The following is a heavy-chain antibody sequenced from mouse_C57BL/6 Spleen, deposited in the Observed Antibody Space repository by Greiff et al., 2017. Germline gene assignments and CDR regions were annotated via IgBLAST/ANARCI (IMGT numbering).Heavy chain of an antibody. D-gene: IGHD1-1*01. CDR3: ASLLYSAFAY. CDR1: GYTFTSYW. CDR2: IDPSSGYT. Sequence: VQLQQPGAELVMPGASVKLSCKASGYTFTSYWMHWVKQRPGQGLEWIGEIDPSSGYTNYNQKFKGKATLTVDKSSSTAYMQLSSLTSEDSAVYYCASLLYSAFAYWGQGTLVTVSA. V-gene: IGHV1-69*01. J-gene: IGHJ3*01.